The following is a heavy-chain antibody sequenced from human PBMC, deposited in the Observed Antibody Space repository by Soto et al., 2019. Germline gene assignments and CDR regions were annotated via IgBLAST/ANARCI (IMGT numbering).Heavy chain of an antibody. V-gene: IGHV4-39*01. Sequence: LTCTVSGGSISSSSYYWGWIRQPPGKGLEWIGSIYYSGSTYYNPSLKSRVTISVDTSKNQFSLKLSSVTAADTAVYYCARPMVRGAHGMDVWGQGTTVTVSS. D-gene: IGHD3-10*01. J-gene: IGHJ6*02. CDR2: IYYSGST. CDR3: ARPMVRGAHGMDV. CDR1: GGSISSSSYY.